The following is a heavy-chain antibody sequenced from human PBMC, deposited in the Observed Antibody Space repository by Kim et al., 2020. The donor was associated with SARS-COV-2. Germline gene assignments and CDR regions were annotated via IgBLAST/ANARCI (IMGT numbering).Heavy chain of an antibody. Sequence: GGSLRLSCAASGFTFSSYSMNWVRQAPGKGLEWVSYISSSSSTIYYADSVKGRFTISRDNAKNSLYLQMNSLRAEYTAVYYCASDCSSTSCYQSTGMDFWGQGTMVTVSS. CDR2: ISSSSSTI. V-gene: IGHV3-48*04. CDR1: GFTFSSYS. CDR3: ASDCSSTSCYQSTGMDF. J-gene: IGHJ6*02. D-gene: IGHD2-2*01.